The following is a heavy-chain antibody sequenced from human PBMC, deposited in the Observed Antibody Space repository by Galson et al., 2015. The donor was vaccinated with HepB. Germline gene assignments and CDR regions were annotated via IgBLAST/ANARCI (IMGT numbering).Heavy chain of an antibody. CDR2: ISYDGSKI. J-gene: IGHJ3*02. V-gene: IGHV3-30*18. CDR3: AKERSIRDFWGDYSDALDI. CDR1: GFIFRSYG. D-gene: IGHD3-3*01. Sequence: SLRLSCAASGFIFRSYGMHWVRQAPGKGLEWLAVISYDGSKIYYVDSVKGRFTISRDNSKNALFLQMNSLRDEDTAVYYCAKERSIRDFWGDYSDALDIWGQGTMVTVSS.